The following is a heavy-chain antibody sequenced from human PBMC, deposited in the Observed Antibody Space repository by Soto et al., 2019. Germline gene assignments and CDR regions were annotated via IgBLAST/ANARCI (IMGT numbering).Heavy chain of an antibody. J-gene: IGHJ4*02. V-gene: IGHV5-10-1*01. Sequence: GESLKISCKGPGYGFTTYWIAWVRQMPGKGLEWMGRIDPTDSYTNYSPSFQGHVTISIDKSISTAYLHWSSLQASDTAIYYCERHEGGAALDYWGQGTLVTVSS. CDR1: GYGFTTYW. CDR3: ERHEGGAALDY. D-gene: IGHD3-16*01. CDR2: IDPTDSYT.